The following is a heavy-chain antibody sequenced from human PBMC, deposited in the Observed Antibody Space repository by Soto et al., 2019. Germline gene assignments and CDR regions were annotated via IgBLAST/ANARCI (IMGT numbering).Heavy chain of an antibody. CDR1: GGTFSSYA. D-gene: IGHD3-10*01. CDR2: IIPIFDTA. V-gene: IGHV1-69*06. J-gene: IGHJ4*02. Sequence: QVQLVQSGAEVKKPGSSVKVSCKASGGTFSSYAISWVRQAPGQGLEWMGGIIPIFDTANYAQKFQGRVTITADKSTSTAYMALSSLRSEDTGVYYCARDGSGSYYPTGGDYWGQGNLVTVSS. CDR3: ARDGSGSYYPTGGDY.